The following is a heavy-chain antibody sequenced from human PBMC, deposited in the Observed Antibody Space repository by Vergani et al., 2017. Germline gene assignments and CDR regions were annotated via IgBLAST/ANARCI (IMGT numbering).Heavy chain of an antibody. CDR3: ARATGILRFLEWLSADYFDY. V-gene: IGHV4-31*03. J-gene: IGHJ4*02. D-gene: IGHD3-3*01. Sequence: QVQLQESGPGLVKPSQTLSLTCTVSGGSISSGGYYLSWIRQHPGKGLEWIGYIYYSGSTYYNPSLKSRVTISVDTSKNQFSLKLSSVTAADTAVYYCARATGILRFLEWLSADYFDYWGQGTLVTVSS. CDR1: GGSISSGGYY. CDR2: IYYSGST.